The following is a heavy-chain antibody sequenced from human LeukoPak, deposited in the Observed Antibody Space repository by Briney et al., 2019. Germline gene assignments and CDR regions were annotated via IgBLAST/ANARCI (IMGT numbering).Heavy chain of an antibody. V-gene: IGHV3-64D*09. J-gene: IGHJ4*02. CDR1: GFTFSSYD. CDR3: VKSLLGHCDSIICHYFDY. D-gene: IGHD2-2*01. Sequence: GGSLRLSCSASGFTFSSYDMHWVRLAPGKGLEYVSGIGNSGGSTYYADLVKGRFTISRDNSKNTLSLQMSSLRAEDTAVYYCVKSLLGHCDSIICHYFDYWGQGTLVTVSS. CDR2: IGNSGGST.